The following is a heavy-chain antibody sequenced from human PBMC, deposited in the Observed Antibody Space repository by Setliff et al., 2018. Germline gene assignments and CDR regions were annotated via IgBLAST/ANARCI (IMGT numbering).Heavy chain of an antibody. CDR1: GYTFNNYA. J-gene: IGHJ4*02. D-gene: IGHD5-12*01. V-gene: IGHV1-3*01. CDR2: IIPGSGNT. Sequence: ASVKVSCKASGYTFNNYAVHWVRQAPGQSLEWMGWIIPGSGNTKYSQDFQGRVTITSDTSANTVYMDLSSLRSEDTAVYYCAREDGRTWLLDCWGQGTLVTVSS. CDR3: AREDGRTWLLDC.